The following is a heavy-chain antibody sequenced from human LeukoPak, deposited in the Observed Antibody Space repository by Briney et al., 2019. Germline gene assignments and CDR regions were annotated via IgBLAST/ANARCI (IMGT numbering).Heavy chain of an antibody. CDR3: ARGRGKRITMVRGAKSFDY. V-gene: IGHV4-61*02. J-gene: IGHJ4*02. CDR1: GGSISSGSYY. Sequence: PSQTLSLTCTVSGGSISSGSYYWSWIRQPAGKGLEWIGRIYTSGSTYYNPSLKSRVTISVDRSKNQFSLKLSSVTAADTAVYYCARGRGKRITMVRGAKSFDYWGQGTLVTVSS. D-gene: IGHD3-10*01. CDR2: IYTSGST.